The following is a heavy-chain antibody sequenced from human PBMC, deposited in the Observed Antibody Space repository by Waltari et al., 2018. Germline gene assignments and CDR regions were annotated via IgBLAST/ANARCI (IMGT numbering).Heavy chain of an antibody. V-gene: IGHV1-8*02. CDR3: ATRELPDGYNPGH. D-gene: IGHD5-12*01. CDR2: MNPTSGNT. Sequence: QVQLVQSGAEVKKPGASVKVSCKASGYTFTSYDINWVRQATGQGLEWMGWMNPTSGNTGYAQKFQGRVTMTRNTAISTAYMELSSLRSEDTAVYYCATRELPDGYNPGHWGQGTLVTVSS. CDR1: GYTFTSYD. J-gene: IGHJ1*01.